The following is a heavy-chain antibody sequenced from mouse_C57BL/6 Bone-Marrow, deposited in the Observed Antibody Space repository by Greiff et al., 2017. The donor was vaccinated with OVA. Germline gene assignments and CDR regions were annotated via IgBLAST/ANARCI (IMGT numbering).Heavy chain of an antibody. CDR3: ARNGTGTFDY. D-gene: IGHD4-1*01. V-gene: IGHV1-26*01. CDR1: GYTFTDYY. J-gene: IGHJ2*01. Sequence: VQLQQSGPELVKPGASVKISCKASGYTFTDYYMNWVKQSHGKSLEWIGDINPNNGGTSYNQKFKGKATLTVDKSSSTAYMELRSLTSEDSAVYYCARNGTGTFDYWGQGTTLTVSS. CDR2: INPNNGGT.